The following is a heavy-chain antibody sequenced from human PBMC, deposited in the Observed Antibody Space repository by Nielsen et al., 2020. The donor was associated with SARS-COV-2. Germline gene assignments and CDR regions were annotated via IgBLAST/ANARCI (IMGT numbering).Heavy chain of an antibody. Sequence: ASVKVSCKASGYTFTSYGISWVRQAPGQGLEWMGWISAYNGNTNYAQKLQGRVTMTTDTSTSTAYMELRSLRSDDTAVYYCARENDYGDYPHYYYYYMDVWGKGTTVTVSS. CDR3: ARENDYGDYPHYYYYYMDV. D-gene: IGHD4-17*01. CDR2: ISAYNGNT. CDR1: GYTFTSYG. V-gene: IGHV1-18*04. J-gene: IGHJ6*03.